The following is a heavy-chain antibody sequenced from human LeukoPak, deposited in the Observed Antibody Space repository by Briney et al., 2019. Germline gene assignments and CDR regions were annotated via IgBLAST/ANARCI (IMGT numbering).Heavy chain of an antibody. V-gene: IGHV4-59*01. D-gene: IGHD6-13*01. CDR2: IYYSGTT. J-gene: IGHJ5*02. Sequence: KSSETLSLICTVWGGSIDSNSWTWIRRPPGEGLVWLGYIYYSGTTNYNPSLKSRVTMSVDMSNNQFSLKLSSVTAADTAVYYCARRSSSWKNWFDPWGQGTLVTVSS. CDR3: ARRSSSWKNWFDP. CDR1: GGSIDSNS.